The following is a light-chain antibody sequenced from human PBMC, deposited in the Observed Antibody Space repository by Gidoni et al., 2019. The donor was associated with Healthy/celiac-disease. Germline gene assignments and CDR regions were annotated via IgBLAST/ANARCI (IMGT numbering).Light chain of an antibody. CDR2: DAS. Sequence: RATLSCSASQSVSSYLAWYQPKPGQATRLLIDDASTRATGIPARFSGSGSGTDFTLTISSLAPEDFAVYYCQQRSNWPLTFGGGTKVEIK. V-gene: IGKV3-11*01. J-gene: IGKJ4*01. CDR1: QSVSSY. CDR3: QQRSNWPLT.